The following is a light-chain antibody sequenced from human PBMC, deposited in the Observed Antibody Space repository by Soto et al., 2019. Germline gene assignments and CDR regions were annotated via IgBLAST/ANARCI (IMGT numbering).Light chain of an antibody. CDR3: QQTYSKLWT. CDR2: AAS. J-gene: IGKJ1*01. Sequence: IQLAQSPSSLSASVGNTVSITFRASQTVSRYLNWYQQKSGTAPKLLIYAASTLHTGVPARFSGRGSGTDFTLTINNLEREDFADYFCQQTYSKLWTFGRGTKVDIK. CDR1: QTVSRY. V-gene: IGKV1-39*01.